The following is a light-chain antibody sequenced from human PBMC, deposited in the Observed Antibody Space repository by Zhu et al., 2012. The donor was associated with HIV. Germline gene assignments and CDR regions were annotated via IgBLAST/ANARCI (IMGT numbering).Light chain of an antibody. J-gene: IGKJ2*01. V-gene: IGKV3-20*01. Sequence: IVLTQSPATLSLSPGERATLSCRASQSVSSSYLAWYQQKLGQAPRLLIYGASRRATGIPDRFSGSGSGTDFTLTISRLEPEDFAVYYCQQYGSSPPMYTFGQGTKLEIK. CDR1: QSVSSSY. CDR2: GAS. CDR3: QQYGSSPPMYT.